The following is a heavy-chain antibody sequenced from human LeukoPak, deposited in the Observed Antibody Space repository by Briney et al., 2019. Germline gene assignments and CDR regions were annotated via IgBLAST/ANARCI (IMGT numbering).Heavy chain of an antibody. CDR1: ELTVSNNF. V-gene: IGHV3-66*01. CDR2: IFSGGST. J-gene: IGHJ4*02. Sequence: AGGSLRLSCAASELTVSNNFMSWVRQAPGKGLEWVSVIFSGGSTYYADSVKGRFTISRDNSKNTLYLQMSSLRVEDAAVYYCAKTGDSGDYFDYWGQGTLVTVSS. CDR3: AKTGDSGDYFDY. D-gene: IGHD7-27*01.